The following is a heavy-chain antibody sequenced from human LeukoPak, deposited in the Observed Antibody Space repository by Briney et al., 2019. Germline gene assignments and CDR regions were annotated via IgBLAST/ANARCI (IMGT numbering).Heavy chain of an antibody. CDR3: AKDIWAAADYYYGMDV. Sequence: GGSLRLSCAASGFTFDDYTMHWVRQAPGKGLEWVSLISWDGGSTYYADSVKGRFTISRDNSKNSLYLQMNSLRTEDTALYYCAKDIWAAADYYYGMDVWGQGTTVTVSS. CDR1: GFTFDDYT. V-gene: IGHV3-43*01. CDR2: ISWDGGST. J-gene: IGHJ6*02. D-gene: IGHD6-13*01.